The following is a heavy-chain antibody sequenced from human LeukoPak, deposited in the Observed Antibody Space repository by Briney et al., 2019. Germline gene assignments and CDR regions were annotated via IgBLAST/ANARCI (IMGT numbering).Heavy chain of an antibody. CDR1: GFTFSRNV. D-gene: IGHD5-12*01. V-gene: IGHV3-30*04. J-gene: IGHJ4*02. CDR2: ISYDGNNK. CDR3: ARDSLSPDIVATMRYFDY. Sequence: GGSLRLSCAASGFTFSRNVMHWVRQAPGKGLEWVALISYDGNNKFYADSVKGRFTISRDNSKNTLYLQMNSLRAEDTAVYYCARDSLSPDIVATMRYFDYWGQGTLVTVSS.